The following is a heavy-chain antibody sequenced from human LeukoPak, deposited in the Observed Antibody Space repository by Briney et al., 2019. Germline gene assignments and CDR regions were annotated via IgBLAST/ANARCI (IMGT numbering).Heavy chain of an antibody. CDR2: IFYSGST. Sequence: PSETLSLTCTVSGGSISSYYWSWIRQSPGKGLEWIGFIFYSGSTNYNPSLKSRVTISVDTSKNQFSLRLSSVTAADTAVYYCARSYRGDDRYFDLWGRGTLVTVSS. V-gene: IGHV4-59*08. CDR3: ARSYRGDDRYFDL. J-gene: IGHJ2*01. D-gene: IGHD2-21*02. CDR1: GGSISSYY.